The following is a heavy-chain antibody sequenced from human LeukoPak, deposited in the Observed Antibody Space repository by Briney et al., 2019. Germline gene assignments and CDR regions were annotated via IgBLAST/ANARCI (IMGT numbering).Heavy chain of an antibody. D-gene: IGHD6-13*01. Sequence: GGSLRLSCAASGFTFSSYEMNWVRQAPGKGLEWVSYISSSGSTIYYADSVKGRFTISRDNAKNSLYLQMNSLRAEDTAVYYCARDSSSWVLDYRGQGTLVTVSS. CDR1: GFTFSSYE. CDR2: ISSSGSTI. CDR3: ARDSSSWVLDY. J-gene: IGHJ4*02. V-gene: IGHV3-48*03.